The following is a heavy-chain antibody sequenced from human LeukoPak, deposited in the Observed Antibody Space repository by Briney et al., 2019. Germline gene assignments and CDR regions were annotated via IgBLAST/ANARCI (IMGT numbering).Heavy chain of an antibody. CDR2: INPNGGGT. Sequence: ASVKVSCKASGYTFTGYFMHWVRQTPGQGLEWMGWINPNGGGTKYAQKFQGRVTMTRDTSISTAYMELSRLGSDDTAVYYCARDPSRRGATSSFGYWGQGTLVTVSS. CDR1: GYTFTGYF. J-gene: IGHJ4*02. CDR3: ARDPSRRGATSSFGY. D-gene: IGHD1-26*01. V-gene: IGHV1-2*02.